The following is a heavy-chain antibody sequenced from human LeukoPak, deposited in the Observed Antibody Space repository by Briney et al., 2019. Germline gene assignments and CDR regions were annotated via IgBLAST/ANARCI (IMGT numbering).Heavy chain of an antibody. J-gene: IGHJ4*02. CDR2: ISGSGGST. V-gene: IGHV3-23*01. Sequence: QPGGSLRLSCAASGFTFSSYAMNWVRQAPGKGLEWVSAISGSGGSTYYADSVKGRFTISRDNAKNSLYLQMNRLRAEDTAVYYCARDLGYCSSTSCQFDYWGQGTLVTVSS. CDR1: GFTFSSYA. CDR3: ARDLGYCSSTSCQFDY. D-gene: IGHD2-2*01.